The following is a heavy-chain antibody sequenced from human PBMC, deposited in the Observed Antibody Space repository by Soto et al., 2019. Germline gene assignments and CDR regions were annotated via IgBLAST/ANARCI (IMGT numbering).Heavy chain of an antibody. CDR3: ARSQGSSTSLEIYYYYYYGMDV. CDR1: GGTFSSYA. V-gene: IGHV1-69*01. Sequence: QVQLVQSGAEVKKPGSSVKVSCKASGGTFSSYAISCVRQAPGQGLEWMGGIIPISGTANYAQKFQGRVTIIADESTRTAYMELSSLRSEDTAVYYCARSQGSSTSLEIYYYYYYGMDVWGQGTTVTVSS. CDR2: IIPISGTA. D-gene: IGHD2-2*01. J-gene: IGHJ6*02.